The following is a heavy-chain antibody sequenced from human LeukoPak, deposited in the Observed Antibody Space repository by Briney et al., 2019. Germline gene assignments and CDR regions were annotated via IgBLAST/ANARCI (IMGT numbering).Heavy chain of an antibody. CDR2: ILYSGSM. CDR3: ARQTTVISFDY. Sequence: PSETLSLTCTVSGGSISSGDYYWTWIRQPPGKGLEWMGYILYSGSMYYNPSLKSRLTISVDTSKNQFSLKLRSVTAADTAVYYCARQTTVISFDYWGQGALVTVSS. J-gene: IGHJ4*02. V-gene: IGHV4-30-4*01. CDR1: GGSISSGDYY. D-gene: IGHD4-17*01.